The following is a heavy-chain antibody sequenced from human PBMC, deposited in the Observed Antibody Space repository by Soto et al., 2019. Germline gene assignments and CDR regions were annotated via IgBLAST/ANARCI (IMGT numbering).Heavy chain of an antibody. CDR3: ARARSSVPSRRGIGYYGMDV. Sequence: QVQLQQWGAGLLKPSETLSLTCVVNGGSFSGYYWSWVRLPPGKGLEWIGEINHSGITDYNPSLKSRVTIAVDGSRNQFSLNLTSVTAADTAVYFCARARSSVPSRRGIGYYGMDVWDQGTTVTVSS. V-gene: IGHV4-34*01. CDR2: INHSGIT. D-gene: IGHD2-2*03. J-gene: IGHJ6*02. CDR1: GGSFSGYY.